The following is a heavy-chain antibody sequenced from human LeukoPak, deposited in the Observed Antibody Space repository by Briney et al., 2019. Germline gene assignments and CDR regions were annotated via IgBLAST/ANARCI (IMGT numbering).Heavy chain of an antibody. V-gene: IGHV3-33*06. CDR1: GFTFSSYG. J-gene: IGHJ4*02. CDR2: IWYDGSNK. Sequence: GRSLRLSCAASGFTFSSYGMHWVRQAPGKGLEWVAVIWYDGSNKYYADSVKGRFTISRDNSKSTLYLQMNTLRAEDTAVYYCAKDSAVTTRPGGYDYWGQGTLVTVSS. D-gene: IGHD4-11*01. CDR3: AKDSAVTTRPGGYDY.